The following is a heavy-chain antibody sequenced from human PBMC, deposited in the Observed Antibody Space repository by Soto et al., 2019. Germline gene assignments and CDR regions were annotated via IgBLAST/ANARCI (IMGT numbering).Heavy chain of an antibody. CDR3: ARDRSSSFDY. D-gene: IGHD6-13*01. V-gene: IGHV3-30-3*01. Sequence: GGSLRLSCAASRFTFSSYAMHWVRQAPGKGLEWVAVISYDGSNKYYADSVKGRFTISRDNSKNTLYLQMNSLRAEDTAVYYCARDRSSSFDYWGQGTLVTVSS. J-gene: IGHJ4*02. CDR1: RFTFSSYA. CDR2: ISYDGSNK.